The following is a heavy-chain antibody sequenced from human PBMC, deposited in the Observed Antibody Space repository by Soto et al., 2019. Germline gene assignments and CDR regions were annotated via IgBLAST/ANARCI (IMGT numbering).Heavy chain of an antibody. J-gene: IGHJ4*02. Sequence: VASVKVSCKASGYTFTSYGISWVRQAPGQGLEWMGWISAYNGNTNYAQKLQGRVTMTTDTSTSTAYMELRSLRSDDTAVYYCASFLYGDYVFDYWGQGTLVTVSS. D-gene: IGHD4-17*01. CDR3: ASFLYGDYVFDY. CDR2: ISAYNGNT. V-gene: IGHV1-18*01. CDR1: GYTFTSYG.